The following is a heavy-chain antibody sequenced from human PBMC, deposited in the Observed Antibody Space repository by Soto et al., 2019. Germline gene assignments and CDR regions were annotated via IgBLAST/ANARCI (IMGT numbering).Heavy chain of an antibody. V-gene: IGHV3-7*01. Sequence: EVQLAESGGGLVQPGGSLRLSCAASGFTFSSYWMTWVRQAPGKGLEWVANIKEDGSEKYYVDSVKGRFTISRDNAKNSLSLQTNSLRVEDTAVYYCVRDWRGALDAYDIWGQGTMVTVSS. J-gene: IGHJ3*02. CDR1: GFTFSSYW. D-gene: IGHD1-26*01. CDR2: IKEDGSEK. CDR3: VRDWRGALDAYDI.